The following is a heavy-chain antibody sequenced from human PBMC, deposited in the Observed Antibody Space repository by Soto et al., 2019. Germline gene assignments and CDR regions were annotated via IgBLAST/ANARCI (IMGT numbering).Heavy chain of an antibody. CDR1: GFTFSSYA. CDR3: ARGETTVVTNDAFDI. V-gene: IGHV3-30-3*01. Sequence: GGSLRLSCAASGFTFSSYAMHWVRQAPGKGLEWVAVISYDGSNKYYADSVKGRFTISRDNSKNTLYLQMNSLRAEDTAVYYCARGETTVVTNDAFDIWGQGTMVTVSS. CDR2: ISYDGSNK. J-gene: IGHJ3*02. D-gene: IGHD4-17*01.